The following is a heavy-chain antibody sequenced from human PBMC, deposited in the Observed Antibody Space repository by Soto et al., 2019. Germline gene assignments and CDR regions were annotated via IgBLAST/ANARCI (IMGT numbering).Heavy chain of an antibody. CDR1: GFTFNTYW. J-gene: IGHJ4*02. CDR3: ATLPGVGYYFDN. D-gene: IGHD3-16*01. V-gene: IGHV3-7*05. CDR2: IKQDGSEK. Sequence: GGSLRLSCAASGFTFNTYWMSWVRQAPGKGLEWVANIKQDGSEKNYVDSVRGRFTISRDNAKNSLFLQINSLRVEDTAVYYCATLPGVGYYFDNWGQGTLVTVSS.